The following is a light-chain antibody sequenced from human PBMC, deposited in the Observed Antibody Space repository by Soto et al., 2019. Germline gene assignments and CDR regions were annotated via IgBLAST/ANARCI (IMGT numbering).Light chain of an antibody. CDR1: QSVSSSY. V-gene: IGKV3-20*01. J-gene: IGKJ4*01. CDR2: GAS. Sequence: EIVMTQSPATLSVSPGERVSLSCRASQSVSSSYLAWYQQKPGQAPRLLIYGASTRATGIPVRLSGSGSGTDFTLTISRLEPEDLAVYYCQRYGSSPLTFGGGTKVDIK. CDR3: QRYGSSPLT.